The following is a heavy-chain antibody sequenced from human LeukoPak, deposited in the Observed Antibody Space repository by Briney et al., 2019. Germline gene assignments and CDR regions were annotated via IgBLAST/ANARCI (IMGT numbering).Heavy chain of an antibody. CDR3: AREYSSSSEGGFDY. D-gene: IGHD6-6*01. CDR1: GGSISSYY. V-gene: IGHV4-4*07. J-gene: IGHJ4*02. CDR2: IYSSGGT. Sequence: SETLSLTCTVSGGSISSYYWSWIRQPAGKGLEWIGRIYSSGGTNYNPSLKSRVTMSVDTSKNQFSLKLTSVTAADTAVYYCAREYSSSSEGGFDYWGQGTLVTVSS.